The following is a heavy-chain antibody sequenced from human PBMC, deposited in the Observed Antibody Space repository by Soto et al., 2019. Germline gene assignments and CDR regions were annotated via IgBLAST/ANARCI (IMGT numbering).Heavy chain of an antibody. CDR2: IYSGGST. V-gene: IGHV3-66*01. D-gene: IGHD3-3*01. Sequence: EVQLVESGGGLVQPGGSLRLSCAASGFTVSSNYMSWVRQAPGKGLEWVSVIYSGGSTYYADSVKGRFTISRDNSKNTLYLQMNSLRAEDTAVYYCARTQYTNFGVVPSDYYYYYMDVWGKGTTVTVSS. J-gene: IGHJ6*03. CDR1: GFTVSSNY. CDR3: ARTQYTNFGVVPSDYYYYYMDV.